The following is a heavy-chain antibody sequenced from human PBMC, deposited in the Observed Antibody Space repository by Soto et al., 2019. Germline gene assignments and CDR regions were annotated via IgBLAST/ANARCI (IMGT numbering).Heavy chain of an antibody. CDR3: ARGLLRYFIDP. Sequence: GGSLRLSCAASGFTFSSYSMNWVRQAPGKGLEWVSSISSSSYIYYADSVKGRFTISRDNAKNSLYLQMNSLRAEDTAVYYCARGLLRYFIDPWGQGTLVTVSS. CDR2: ISSSSYI. CDR1: GFTFSSYS. D-gene: IGHD3-9*01. J-gene: IGHJ5*02. V-gene: IGHV3-21*01.